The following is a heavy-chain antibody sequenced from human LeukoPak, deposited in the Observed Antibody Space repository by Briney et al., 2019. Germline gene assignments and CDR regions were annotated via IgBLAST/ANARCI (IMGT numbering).Heavy chain of an antibody. Sequence: PGGSLRLSCAASGFTFSTYEMNWVRQAPGKGLEWVSYISSGSSTIYYTDSVKGRFTISRDNAKNSPYLQMNSLRAEDTAVYYCARGGGYYVWGQGALVTVSS. CDR2: ISSGSSTI. V-gene: IGHV3-48*03. J-gene: IGHJ4*02. CDR1: GFTFSTYE. D-gene: IGHD3-22*01. CDR3: ARGGGYYV.